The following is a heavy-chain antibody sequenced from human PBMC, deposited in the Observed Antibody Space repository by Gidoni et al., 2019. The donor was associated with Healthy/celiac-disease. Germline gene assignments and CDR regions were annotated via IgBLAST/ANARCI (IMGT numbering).Heavy chain of an antibody. J-gene: IGHJ5*02. V-gene: IGHV2-26*01. CDR1: GFSLSTARMG. CDR3: ARIEAAAGTIWFDP. CDR2: IFSNDEK. Sequence: VTLKESGPVLVKPTETLTLTCTVPGFSLSTARMGVSWIRQPPGKALEWLAHIFSNDEKSYSTSLKSRLTISKDTSKSQVVLTMTNMDPVDTATYYCARIEAAAGTIWFDPWGQGTLVTVSS. D-gene: IGHD6-13*01.